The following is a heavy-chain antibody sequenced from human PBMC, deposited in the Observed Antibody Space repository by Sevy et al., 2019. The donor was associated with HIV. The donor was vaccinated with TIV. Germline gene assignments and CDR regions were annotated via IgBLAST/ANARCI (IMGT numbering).Heavy chain of an antibody. J-gene: IGHJ6*02. CDR3: ARSRNSDLGYYYGMDV. CDR1: GYTFTSYG. D-gene: IGHD1-7*01. Sequence: ASVKVSCKASGYTFTSYGISWVRQAPGQGLEWMGWISAYNGNTNYAQKLQGRVTMTTDTSTSTAYMELRSLRSDGTAVYYCARSRNSDLGYYYGMDVWGQGTTVTVSS. V-gene: IGHV1-18*01. CDR2: ISAYNGNT.